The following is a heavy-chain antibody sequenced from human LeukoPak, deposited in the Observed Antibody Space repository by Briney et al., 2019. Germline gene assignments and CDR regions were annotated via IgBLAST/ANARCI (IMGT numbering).Heavy chain of an antibody. Sequence: GGSLRLSCAASGFTFSSYAMSWVRQAPGKGLEWVSGISGRGDSTHYADSVKGRFTISRDNSKNTLYLQMNSLRAEDTAVYYCTKDGGRTIMVVAASHYWGQGTLVTVSS. CDR3: TKDGGRTIMVVAASHY. J-gene: IGHJ4*02. D-gene: IGHD2-15*01. CDR1: GFTFSSYA. V-gene: IGHV3-23*01. CDR2: ISGRGDST.